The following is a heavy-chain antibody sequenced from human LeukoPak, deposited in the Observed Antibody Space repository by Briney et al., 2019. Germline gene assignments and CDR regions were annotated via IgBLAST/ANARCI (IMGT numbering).Heavy chain of an antibody. J-gene: IGHJ4*02. CDR3: ATLTRGATVTDY. D-gene: IGHD1-26*01. Sequence: GESLQISCQGSGYSFTSYWISWVRQMPGKGLEWMGRIDPSDSYTNSNPSFQGHVTISADKSISTAYLQWSSLKASDTAMYYCATLTRGATVTDYWGQGTLVTVSS. CDR2: IDPSDSYT. CDR1: GYSFTSYW. V-gene: IGHV5-10-1*01.